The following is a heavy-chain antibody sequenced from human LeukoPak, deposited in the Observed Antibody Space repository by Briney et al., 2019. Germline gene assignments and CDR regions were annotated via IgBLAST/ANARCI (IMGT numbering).Heavy chain of an antibody. D-gene: IGHD1-20*01. J-gene: IGHJ5*02. CDR1: GLTYNSYW. CDR3: AKDLEGPPNWNPNWFDP. V-gene: IGHV3-7*01. Sequence: PGGSLRLSCAASGLTYNSYWMSWVRQAPGKGLQWVAHINQDGSKSNYVDSVKGRFTISRDNSKNALYLQMNSLRAEDTAVYYCAKDLEGPPNWNPNWFDPWGQGTLVTVSS. CDR2: INQDGSKS.